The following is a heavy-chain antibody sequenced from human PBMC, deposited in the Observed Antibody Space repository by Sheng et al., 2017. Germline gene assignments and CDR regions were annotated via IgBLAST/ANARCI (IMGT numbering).Heavy chain of an antibody. Sequence: QVQLVESGGGVVQPGRSLRLSCAASGFTFSSYAMHWVRQAPGKGLEWVAVISYDGSNKYYADSVKGRFTISRDNSKNTLYLQMNSLRAEDTAVYYCARGGLRQWDIVVVVAATRGFDPWGQGTLVTVSS. CDR3: ARGGLRQWDIVVVVAATRGFDP. J-gene: IGHJ5*02. V-gene: IGHV3-30-3*01. CDR1: GFTFSSYA. CDR2: ISYDGSNK. D-gene: IGHD2-15*01.